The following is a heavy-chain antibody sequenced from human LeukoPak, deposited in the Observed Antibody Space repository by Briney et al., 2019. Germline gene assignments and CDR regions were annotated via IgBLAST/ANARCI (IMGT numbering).Heavy chain of an antibody. Sequence: PGGSLRLSCAASGFTFGGYEMNWVRQAPGKGLEGVSYISSSGSTINYAVFVKGRFTISRENAKNSLYLQMNRLRAEDTAVYYCTREFCSGGSCYSGGYWGQGALVTVSS. J-gene: IGHJ4*02. CDR3: TREFCSGGSCYSGGY. D-gene: IGHD2-15*01. V-gene: IGHV3-48*03. CDR2: ISSSGSTI. CDR1: GFTFGGYE.